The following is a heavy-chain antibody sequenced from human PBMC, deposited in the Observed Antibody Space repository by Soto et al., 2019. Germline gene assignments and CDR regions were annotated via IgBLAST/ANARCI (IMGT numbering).Heavy chain of an antibody. CDR1: GGSLSGYY. D-gene: IGHD6-13*01. J-gene: IGHJ5*02. V-gene: IGHV4-34*01. CDR3: ARGPRIAAAGQLSLESWFEP. CDR2: INHSGGT. Sequence: ETLSLACALYGGSLSGYYRSWIRHPPGKGLEWIGEINHSGGTNYNPSLKSRVTISVDTSKNQFSLKLSSVNAAETAVYYCARGPRIAAAGQLSLESWFEPWGQGTLVTVSS.